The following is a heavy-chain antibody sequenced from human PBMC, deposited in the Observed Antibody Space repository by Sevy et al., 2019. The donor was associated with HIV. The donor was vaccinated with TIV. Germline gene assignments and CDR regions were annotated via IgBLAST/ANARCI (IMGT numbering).Heavy chain of an antibody. CDR1: GGSISSSSYY. J-gene: IGHJ5*02. CDR3: ARLGVVPAANWFDP. CDR2: IYYSGST. V-gene: IGHV4-39*01. D-gene: IGHD2-2*01. Sequence: SETLSLTCTVSGGSISSSSYYWGWIRQPPGKGLEWIGGIYYSGSTYYNPSLKSRVTISVDTSKNQFSLKLSSVTAADTAVYYCARLGVVPAANWFDPWGQGTLVTVSS.